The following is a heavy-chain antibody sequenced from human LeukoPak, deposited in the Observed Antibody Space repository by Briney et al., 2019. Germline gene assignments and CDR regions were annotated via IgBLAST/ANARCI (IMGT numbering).Heavy chain of an antibody. Sequence: GRSLRLSCAASGFTFSSYAMHWVRQAPGKGLEWVAVISYDGSNKYYADSVKGRFTISRDNSKNTLYLQMNSLRAEDTAVYYCARAIPGAAFDIWGQGTMVTVSS. CDR2: ISYDGSNK. CDR1: GFTFSSYA. D-gene: IGHD3-10*01. CDR3: ARAIPGAAFDI. J-gene: IGHJ3*02. V-gene: IGHV3-30-3*01.